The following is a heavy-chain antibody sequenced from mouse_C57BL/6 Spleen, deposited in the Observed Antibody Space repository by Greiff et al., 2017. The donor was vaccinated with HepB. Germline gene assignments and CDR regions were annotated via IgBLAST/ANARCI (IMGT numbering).Heavy chain of an antibody. V-gene: IGHV1-61*01. CDR2: IYLSDSET. CDR3: ARERDGMYAMDY. Sequence: QVQLQQPGAELVRPGSSVKLSCKASGYTFTSYWMDWVKQRPGQGLEWIGNIYLSDSETHYNQKFKDKATLTVDKSSSTAYMQLSSLTSEDSAVYYCARERDGMYAMDYWSQGTSVTDSS. J-gene: IGHJ4*01. CDR1: GYTFTSYW. D-gene: IGHD3-3*01.